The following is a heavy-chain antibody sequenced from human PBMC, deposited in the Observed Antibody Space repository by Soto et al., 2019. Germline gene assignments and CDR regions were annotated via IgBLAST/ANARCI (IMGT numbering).Heavy chain of an antibody. CDR1: GYSFTSYW. Sequence: EVQLVQSGAEVKKPGESLRISCKGSGYSFTSYWISWVRQMPGKGLEWMGRIDPSDSYTNYSPSFQGHVTISADKSISTAYLQWSSRKASDTARYYCARLAMAARRGYYGMDVWGQGTTVTVSS. D-gene: IGHD6-19*01. J-gene: IGHJ6*02. V-gene: IGHV5-10-1*01. CDR2: IDPSDSYT. CDR3: ARLAMAARRGYYGMDV.